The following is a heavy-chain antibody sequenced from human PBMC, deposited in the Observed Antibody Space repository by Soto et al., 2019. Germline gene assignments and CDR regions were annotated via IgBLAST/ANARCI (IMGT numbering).Heavy chain of an antibody. V-gene: IGHV4-61*01. Sequence: TSETLSLTCTVSGGSVSSANYYWSWIRQPPGKGLEWIGYIYYSGSTDYNPSLKSRVTISVDTSKNQFPLKLSSVTAADTAVYYCARERPDGSRLDPWGQGTLVTVSS. CDR2: IYYSGST. CDR3: ARERPDGSRLDP. J-gene: IGHJ5*02. CDR1: GGSVSSANYY. D-gene: IGHD6-13*01.